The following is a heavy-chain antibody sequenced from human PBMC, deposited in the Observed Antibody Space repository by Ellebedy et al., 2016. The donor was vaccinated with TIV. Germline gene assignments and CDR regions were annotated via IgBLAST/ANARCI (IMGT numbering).Heavy chain of an antibody. Sequence: PGGSLRLSCAASGFTFSNYAMSWVRQAPGKGLEWVAGLNANGVVIAYADSVKGRSTISRDNSTNTLYLQMNTLRPEDTAVYYCAREGSYDYGDYWGQGTVVTVSS. CDR3: AREGSYDYGDY. CDR1: GFTFSNYA. V-gene: IGHV3-23*01. CDR2: LNANGVVI. D-gene: IGHD2-2*01. J-gene: IGHJ4*02.